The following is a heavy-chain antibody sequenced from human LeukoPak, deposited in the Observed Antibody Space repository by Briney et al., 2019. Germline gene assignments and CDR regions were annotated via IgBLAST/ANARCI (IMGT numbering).Heavy chain of an antibody. Sequence: PGGSLRLSCAASGFDFDDYMMHWVRQVPGKGLEWVSLISWDGGTTNYADSVKGRSTISRDNSKNSLYFLMNDLTAEDTAFYYCARGGYGGVFDYWGQGTLVTVSS. J-gene: IGHJ4*02. CDR3: ARGGYGGVFDY. D-gene: IGHD4-23*01. CDR1: GFDFDDYM. V-gene: IGHV3-43D*04. CDR2: ISWDGGTT.